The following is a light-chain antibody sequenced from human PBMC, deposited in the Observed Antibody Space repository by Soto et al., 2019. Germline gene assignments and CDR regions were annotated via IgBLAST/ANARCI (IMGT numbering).Light chain of an antibody. CDR3: QDYYSPWT. Sequence: DIVMTQSPDSLAVSLGERVTINCKSSQNNKNYLAWYQQKTGQPPKLLIDWASIRASGVPDRFSGSGSGTDFTLTSSSLQAEDVVIYYCQDYYSPWTFGQGTKVEIK. J-gene: IGKJ1*01. CDR1: QNNKNY. CDR2: WAS. V-gene: IGKV4-1*01.